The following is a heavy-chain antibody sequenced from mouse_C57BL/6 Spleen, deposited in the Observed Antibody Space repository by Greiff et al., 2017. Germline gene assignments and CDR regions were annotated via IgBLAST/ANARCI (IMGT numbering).Heavy chain of an antibody. D-gene: IGHD2-4*01. CDR1: GFSFNTYA. CDR2: IRSKSNNYAT. CDR3: VRQYDYDGLPFAY. V-gene: IGHV10-1*01. J-gene: IGHJ3*01. Sequence: VQLKESGGGLVQPKGSLKLSCAASGFSFNTYAMNWVRQAPGKGLEWVARIRSKSNNYATYYADSVKDRFTISRDDSESMLYLQMNNLKTEDTAMYYCVRQYDYDGLPFAYWGQGTLVTVSA.